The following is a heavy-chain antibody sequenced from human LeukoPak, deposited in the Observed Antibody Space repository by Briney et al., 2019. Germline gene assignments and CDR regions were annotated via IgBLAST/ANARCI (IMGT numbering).Heavy chain of an antibody. CDR3: ARDRYSGTYLGASDI. CDR1: GFTFSNFW. CDR2: IKQDGSER. V-gene: IGHV3-7*01. Sequence: GGSLRLSCAASGFTFSNFWMSWVRQAPGKGLEWVANIKQDGSERYFVDSVKGRFTISRDNAKNSLYLQMSSLRAEDTAVYYCARDRYSGTYLGASDIWGQGTMLSVSS. D-gene: IGHD1-26*01. J-gene: IGHJ3*02.